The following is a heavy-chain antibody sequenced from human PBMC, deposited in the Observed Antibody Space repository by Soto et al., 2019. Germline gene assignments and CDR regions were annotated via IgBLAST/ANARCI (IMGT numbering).Heavy chain of an antibody. Sequence: LSLTCTVSGGSISSGGYYWSWIRQHPGKGLEWIGYIYYSGSTYYNPSLKSRVTISVDTSKNQFSLKLSSVTAADTAVYYCARVATIRSVYYYYGMDVWGQGTTVTVSS. J-gene: IGHJ6*02. CDR3: ARVATIRSVYYYYGMDV. CDR1: GGSISSGGYY. D-gene: IGHD5-12*01. CDR2: IYYSGST. V-gene: IGHV4-31*03.